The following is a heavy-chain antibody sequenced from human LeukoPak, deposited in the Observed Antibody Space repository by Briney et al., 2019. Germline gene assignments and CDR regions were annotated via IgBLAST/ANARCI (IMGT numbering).Heavy chain of an antibody. CDR1: GFTFSDYA. Sequence: GGSLRLSCAASGFTFSDYAMNWVRQAPGKGLEWVSFVSSNSNYIYYADSVKGRFTISRDNAKNSLYLQTNSLRAEDTAVYYCARYEGGYSLDYWGQGTLVTVSS. CDR3: ARYEGGYSLDY. CDR2: VSSNSNYI. D-gene: IGHD3-22*01. J-gene: IGHJ4*02. V-gene: IGHV3-21*01.